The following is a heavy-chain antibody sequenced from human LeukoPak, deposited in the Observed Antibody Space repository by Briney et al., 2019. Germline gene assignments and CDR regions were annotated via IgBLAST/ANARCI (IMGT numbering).Heavy chain of an antibody. Sequence: RPGGSLRLSCAASGFTFSSYAMSWVSQAPGKELEWVSAISGSGGSTYYADSVKGRFTISRDNSKNTLYLQMNSLRAEDTAVYYCAKFQLQLWFQPIHYYYGMDVWGQGTTVTVSS. J-gene: IGHJ6*02. CDR3: AKFQLQLWFQPIHYYYGMDV. CDR2: ISGSGGST. V-gene: IGHV3-23*01. CDR1: GFTFSSYA. D-gene: IGHD5-18*01.